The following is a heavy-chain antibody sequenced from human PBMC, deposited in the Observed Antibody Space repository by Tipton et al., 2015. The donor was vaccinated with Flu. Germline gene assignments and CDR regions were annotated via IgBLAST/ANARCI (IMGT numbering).Heavy chain of an antibody. Sequence: TLSLTCSVSGGSIGSYYWNWIRQPPGEGLEWIGYIYNNQHTKYNPSLESRVTISVDPSKKQFSLQLRSVTAADTAVYFCARVGTSWNYALDYWGQGTLVTVSS. CDR1: GGSIGSYY. CDR3: ARVGTSWNYALDY. CDR2: IYNNQHT. V-gene: IGHV4-59*01. D-gene: IGHD1-7*01. J-gene: IGHJ4*02.